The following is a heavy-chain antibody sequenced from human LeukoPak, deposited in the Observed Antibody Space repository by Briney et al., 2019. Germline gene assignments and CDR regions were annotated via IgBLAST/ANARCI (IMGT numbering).Heavy chain of an antibody. CDR1: GGSFNNYY. V-gene: IGHV4-34*01. CDR2: ISHSGST. Sequence: SETLSLTCAVYGGSFNNYYWSWLRQPPGKGLEWIGEISHSGSTNYNPSLKSRVTVSLDTSENQFSLKLGSVTAADTAVYYCARGFSHWGQGTLVTVSS. J-gene: IGHJ4*02. CDR3: ARGFSH.